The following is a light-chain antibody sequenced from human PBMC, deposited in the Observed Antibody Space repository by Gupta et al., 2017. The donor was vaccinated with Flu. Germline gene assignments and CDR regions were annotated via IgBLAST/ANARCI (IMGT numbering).Light chain of an antibody. Sequence: EIVLTQSPATLSLSPGERATLSCRASQSVNSYLAWYQQKPGQAPRLLIYDASNRATGIPARFSGSGSGTDFTLTISSLEPGDFAVYYCQQRSNWPPLTFGGGTKVEIK. CDR3: QQRSNWPPLT. CDR1: QSVNSY. J-gene: IGKJ4*01. CDR2: DAS. V-gene: IGKV3-11*01.